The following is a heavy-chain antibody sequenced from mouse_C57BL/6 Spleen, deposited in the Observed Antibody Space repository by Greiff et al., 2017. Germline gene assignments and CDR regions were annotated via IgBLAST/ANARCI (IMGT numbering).Heavy chain of an antibody. Sequence: EVKLMESGGGLVKPGGSLKLSCAASGFTFSSYTMSWVRQTPEKRLEWVATISGGGGNTYYPASVKGRFTISRDNAKNTLYLQMSSLRSEDTVLYYCARQLYDGYYPYYAMDYWGQGTSVTVSS. CDR1: GFTFSSYT. CDR2: ISGGGGNT. V-gene: IGHV5-9*01. CDR3: ARQLYDGYYPYYAMDY. J-gene: IGHJ4*01. D-gene: IGHD2-3*01.